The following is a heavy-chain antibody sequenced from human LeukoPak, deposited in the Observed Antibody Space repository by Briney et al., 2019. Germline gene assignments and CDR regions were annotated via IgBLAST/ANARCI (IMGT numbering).Heavy chain of an antibody. CDR1: GYTFTGYY. J-gene: IGHJ4*02. Sequence: ASVKVSCKASGYTFTGYYIHWVRQAPGQGLEWMGRINPNSGGTNYAQKFQGRVTMTRDTSISTAYMELSRLRSDDTAVYYCARAQRAVSSPSGYWGQGTLVTVSS. CDR3: ARAQRAVSSPSGY. CDR2: INPNSGGT. V-gene: IGHV1-2*06. D-gene: IGHD3-16*02.